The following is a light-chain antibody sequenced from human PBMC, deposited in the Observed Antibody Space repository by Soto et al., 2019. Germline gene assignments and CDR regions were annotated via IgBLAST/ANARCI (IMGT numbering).Light chain of an antibody. J-gene: IGKJ1*01. V-gene: IGKV1-5*01. CDR3: QQYENYWT. CDR2: DAS. CDR1: QSLNSL. Sequence: DIQMTQSPSTLSASVGDRVTITCRASQSLNSLLAWYQQKPGRAPKLLIYDASTLESGVPSRFSGSGSGTEFTLTISNLQPDDFATYYCQQYENYWTFGQGTKVDIK.